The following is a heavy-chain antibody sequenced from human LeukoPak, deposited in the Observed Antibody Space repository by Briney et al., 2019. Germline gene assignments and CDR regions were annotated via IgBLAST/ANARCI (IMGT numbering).Heavy chain of an antibody. J-gene: IGHJ4*02. CDR3: ARDYYDILTGYYPFDY. Sequence: ASVKVSCKASGYTFTSYGISWGRQAPGQGLEWMGWISAYNGNTNYAQKLQGRVTMTTDTSTSTAYMELRSLRSDDTAVYYCARDYYDILTGYYPFDYWGQGTLVTVSS. V-gene: IGHV1-18*01. CDR1: GYTFTSYG. D-gene: IGHD3-9*01. CDR2: ISAYNGNT.